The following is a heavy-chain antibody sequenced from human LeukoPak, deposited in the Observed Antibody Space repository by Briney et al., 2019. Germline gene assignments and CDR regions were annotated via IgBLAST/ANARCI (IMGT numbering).Heavy chain of an antibody. CDR3: ARDRGYSSSAYDY. Sequence: SVKVSCKASGGTFSSYAISWVRQAPGQGLEWMGGIVPIFGTANYAQKFQGRVTITADESTSTAYMELSSLRSEDTAVYYCARDRGYSSSAYDYWGQGTLVTVSS. CDR2: IVPIFGTA. D-gene: IGHD6-6*01. CDR1: GGTFSSYA. J-gene: IGHJ4*02. V-gene: IGHV1-69*13.